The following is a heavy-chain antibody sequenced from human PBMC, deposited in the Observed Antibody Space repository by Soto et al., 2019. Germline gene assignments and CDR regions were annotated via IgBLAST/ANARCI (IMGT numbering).Heavy chain of an antibody. Sequence: GGSLRLSCAASGFTFSSYGMHWVRQAPGKGLEWVAVIWYDGSNKYYADSVKGRFTISRDNSKNTLYLQMNSLRAEDTAVYYCARDRLYRADIVVVVAAPGVAYYYGMDVWGQGTTVTVSS. D-gene: IGHD2-15*01. CDR3: ARDRLYRADIVVVVAAPGVAYYYGMDV. J-gene: IGHJ6*02. CDR1: GFTFSSYG. V-gene: IGHV3-33*01. CDR2: IWYDGSNK.